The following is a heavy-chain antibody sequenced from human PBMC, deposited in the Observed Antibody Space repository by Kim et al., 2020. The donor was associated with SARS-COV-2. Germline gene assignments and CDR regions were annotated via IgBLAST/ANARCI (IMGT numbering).Heavy chain of an antibody. V-gene: IGHV1-69*04. CDR1: GYSFKSYG. Sequence: SVKVSCKASGYSFKSYGFSWVRQAPGQGLEWMGRINPTLGTANYSQNFQGRVTISADTSTTTAYMELSNLKIEDTAVYYCARDLLLTAGDEYFDHWGQG. CDR3: ARDLLLTAGDEYFDH. D-gene: IGHD2-21*01. CDR2: INPTLGTA. J-gene: IGHJ4*02.